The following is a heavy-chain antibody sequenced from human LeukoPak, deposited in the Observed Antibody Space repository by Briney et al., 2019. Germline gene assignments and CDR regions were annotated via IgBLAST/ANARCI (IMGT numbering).Heavy chain of an antibody. Sequence: GGSLRLSCAASGFTFTNYAMNWVRQAPGKGLEWVSVISGSGGSTYYADSVKGRFTVSRDNSKNTLYLQMNSLRAEDTAVYYCAERGVVPTIKTFDSWGQGALVTASS. CDR1: GFTFTNYA. CDR3: AERGVVPTIKTFDS. J-gene: IGHJ4*02. V-gene: IGHV3-23*01. D-gene: IGHD2-2*01. CDR2: ISGSGGST.